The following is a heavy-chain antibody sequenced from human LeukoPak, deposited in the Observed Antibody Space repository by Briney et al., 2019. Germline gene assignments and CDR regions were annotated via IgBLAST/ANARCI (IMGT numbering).Heavy chain of an antibody. Sequence: PGGSLRLSCAASGFTFSSYSMNWVRQAPGKGLEWVSSISSSSSYIYYADSVKGRFTISRDNAKNSLYLQMNSLRAEDTAVYYCARESTTVTLRGYYYYMDVWGKGTTVTVSS. CDR3: ARESTTVTLRGYYYYMDV. CDR2: ISSSSSYI. D-gene: IGHD4-17*01. J-gene: IGHJ6*03. V-gene: IGHV3-21*01. CDR1: GFTFSSYS.